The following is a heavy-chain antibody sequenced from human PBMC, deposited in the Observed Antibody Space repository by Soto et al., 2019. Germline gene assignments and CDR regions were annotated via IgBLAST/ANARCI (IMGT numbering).Heavy chain of an antibody. D-gene: IGHD2-2*02. J-gene: IGHJ6*02. CDR2: ISSSGSTI. V-gene: IGHV3-48*03. CDR1: GFTFSSYE. CDR3: AARLTPYCSSTSCYKSYYYGMDV. Sequence: EVQLVESGGGLVQPGGSLRLSCAASGFTFSSYEMNWVRQAPGKGLEWVSYISSSGSTIYYADSVKGRFTISRDNAKNSLYLQMNSLRAEDTAVYYCAARLTPYCSSTSCYKSYYYGMDVWGQGTTVTVSS.